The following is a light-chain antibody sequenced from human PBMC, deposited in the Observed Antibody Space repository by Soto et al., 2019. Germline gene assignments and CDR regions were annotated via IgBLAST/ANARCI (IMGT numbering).Light chain of an antibody. CDR1: SSDVGGYNY. Sequence: QSALTQPPSASGSPGQSVAISCTGTSSDVGGYNYVSWYQQHPGKAPKLMIYEVNKRPSGVPDRFSGSKSGNTASLTVSGLQAEDEADYYCSSYAGSNNVFGT. V-gene: IGLV2-8*01. J-gene: IGLJ1*01. CDR2: EVN. CDR3: SSYAGSNNV.